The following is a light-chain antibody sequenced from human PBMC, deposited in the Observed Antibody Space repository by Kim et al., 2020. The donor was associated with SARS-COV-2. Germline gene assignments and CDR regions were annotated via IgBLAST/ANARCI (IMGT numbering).Light chain of an antibody. V-gene: IGLV2-23*02. Sequence: GRSIPMSCTGTSSDVGSYNLVSWYQHHPGKAPKLIIYDVNKRPSGVSNRFSGSQSANTASLTISGLQAEDEADYYCCLYVGSDTWVFGGGTKLTVL. CDR1: SSDVGSYNL. CDR2: DVN. CDR3: CLYVGSDTWV. J-gene: IGLJ3*02.